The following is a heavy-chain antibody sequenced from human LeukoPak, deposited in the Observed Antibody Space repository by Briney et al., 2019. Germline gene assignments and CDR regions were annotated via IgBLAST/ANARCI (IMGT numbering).Heavy chain of an antibody. CDR3: ARRTSDSTGHYYGAFDV. CDR1: GGSFSGYY. Sequence: SETLSLTCAVYGGSFSGYYWNWIRQSPGKGLEWIGEINHSGTTYYNPSLKSRDTISIDTSKDQFSLKLNSVTAADTAVYFCARRTSDSTGHYYGAFDVWGQGTMVTVSS. V-gene: IGHV4-34*01. D-gene: IGHD3-22*01. CDR2: INHSGTT. J-gene: IGHJ3*01.